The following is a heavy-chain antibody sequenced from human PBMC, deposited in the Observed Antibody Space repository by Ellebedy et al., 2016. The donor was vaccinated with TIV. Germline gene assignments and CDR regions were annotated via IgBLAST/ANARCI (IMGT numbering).Heavy chain of an antibody. CDR2: IHQSGST. Sequence: MPSETLSLTCTALGASISTFSDFWGAIRQPPGKGLAWLGEIHQSGSTTYTPSLKSRVTISVDKSKNQFSLKLTSVTAADTAVYYCARAPAGTQQSPLDYWGQGTLVTVSS. CDR3: ARAPAGTQQSPLDY. J-gene: IGHJ4*02. D-gene: IGHD6-13*01. CDR1: GASISTFSDF. V-gene: IGHV4-39*07.